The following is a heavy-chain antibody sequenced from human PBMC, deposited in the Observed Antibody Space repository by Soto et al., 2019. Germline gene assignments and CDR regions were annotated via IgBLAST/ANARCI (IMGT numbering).Heavy chain of an antibody. Sequence: SQTLSLTCAISGDSVSSNSAAWNWIRQSPSRGLEWLGRTYYRSKWYNDYAVSVKSRITINPDTSKNQFSLQLNSVTPEDTAVYYCARDNWNYVLGYYYYGMAVWGQGTTVTVSS. J-gene: IGHJ6*02. CDR3: ARDNWNYVLGYYYYGMAV. CDR2: TYYRSKWYN. CDR1: GDSVSSNSAA. V-gene: IGHV6-1*01. D-gene: IGHD1-7*01.